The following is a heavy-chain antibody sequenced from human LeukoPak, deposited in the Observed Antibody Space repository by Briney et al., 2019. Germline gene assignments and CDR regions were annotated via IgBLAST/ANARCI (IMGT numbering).Heavy chain of an antibody. D-gene: IGHD1-26*01. CDR3: ARPVGTTVSVDY. Sequence: GGSLRLSCAASGFTFSSHWMHWVRQAPGKGLVWASVISPDGSTTNYAEPVKGRFTISRDNAKNTLYLQMNSLRAEDTAVYYCARPVGTTVSVDYWGQGTLVTASS. V-gene: IGHV3-74*01. CDR2: ISPDGSTT. CDR1: GFTFSSHW. J-gene: IGHJ4*02.